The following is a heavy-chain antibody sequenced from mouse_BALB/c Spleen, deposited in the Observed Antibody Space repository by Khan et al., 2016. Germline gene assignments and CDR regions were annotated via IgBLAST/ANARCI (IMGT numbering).Heavy chain of an antibody. Sequence: QVQLQQSGAELARPGASVKLSCKASGYTFTSYWMQWVKQRPGQGLEWIGTIYPGDGDTRYTQKFKGKATLTADKSSSTAYMQVSSLASEDFAVYYCARGGSSYSSSAYWGQGTLVTVSA. D-gene: IGHD1-1*01. V-gene: IGHV1-87*01. J-gene: IGHJ3*01. CDR1: GYTFTSYW. CDR3: ARGGSSYSSSAY. CDR2: IYPGDGDT.